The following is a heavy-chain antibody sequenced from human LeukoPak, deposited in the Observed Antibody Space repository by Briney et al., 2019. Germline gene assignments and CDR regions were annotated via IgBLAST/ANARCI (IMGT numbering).Heavy chain of an antibody. Sequence: SVKVSCKASGGTFSSYAISWVRQAPGQGLEWMGGIIPILGIADYPQKFQVRVTITTDKSTSTASMELNSRRCEDTGVYYRARGGSTQIHYWGQGTLVSVSS. D-gene: IGHD6-13*01. V-gene: IGHV1-69*10. J-gene: IGHJ4*02. CDR2: IIPILGIA. CDR3: ARGGSTQIHY. CDR1: GGTFSSYA.